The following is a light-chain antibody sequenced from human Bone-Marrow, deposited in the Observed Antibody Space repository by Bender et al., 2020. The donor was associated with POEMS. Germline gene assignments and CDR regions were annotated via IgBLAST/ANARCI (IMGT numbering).Light chain of an antibody. Sequence: QSVLSQPPSASGTPGQRVTISCSGSTYNIGSGFVYWYQQLPGTAPKLLIYEDDERPSGVPDRFSGSKSGTSASLAISGLRSEDEADYYCAAWDASLSGPWVFGGGTKLTVL. CDR1: TYNIGSGF. J-gene: IGLJ3*02. CDR3: AAWDASLSGPWV. CDR2: EDD. V-gene: IGLV1-47*01.